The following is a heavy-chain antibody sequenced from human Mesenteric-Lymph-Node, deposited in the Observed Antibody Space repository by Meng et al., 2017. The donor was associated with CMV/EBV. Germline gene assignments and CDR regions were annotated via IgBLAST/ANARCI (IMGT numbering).Heavy chain of an antibody. CDR1: GFTFSSYG. Sequence: GGSLRLSCAASGFTFSSYGMHWVRQAPGKGLEWVAFIPYDGSNKYYAESVKGRFTISRDNSKSTLSLQMNSLRAEDTAVYYCARDVRFGESSTWFDPWGQGALVTVSS. CDR2: IPYDGSNK. D-gene: IGHD3-10*01. J-gene: IGHJ5*02. V-gene: IGHV3-30*02. CDR3: ARDVRFGESSTWFDP.